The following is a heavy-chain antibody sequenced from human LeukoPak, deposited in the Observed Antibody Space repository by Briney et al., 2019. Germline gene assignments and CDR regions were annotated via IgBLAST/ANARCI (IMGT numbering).Heavy chain of an antibody. CDR2: ISPNTGGT. D-gene: IGHD3-10*01. J-gene: IGHJ4*02. Sequence: GASVKVSCKASGYSFTGNYMHWVRQAPGQGFEWMGWISPNTGGTNYAQKFQGWVTMTRDTSISTAYMELSSLRSEDTAVYYCARGVFMVRGVIIKDYWGQGTLVTVSS. CDR1: GYSFTGNY. CDR3: ARGVFMVRGVIIKDY. V-gene: IGHV1-2*04.